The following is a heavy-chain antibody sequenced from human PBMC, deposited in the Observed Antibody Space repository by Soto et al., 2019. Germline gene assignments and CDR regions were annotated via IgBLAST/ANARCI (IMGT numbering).Heavy chain of an antibody. J-gene: IGHJ6*02. D-gene: IGHD1-1*01. CDR3: AFEASRSGYRRNWYSYGMDV. V-gene: IGHV1-69*12. CDR1: GGTFSSYA. CDR2: IIPMFGTA. Sequence: QVQLVQSGAEVRKPGSSVKVSCKASGGTFSSYAVSWVRQAPGQGLEWMGGIIPMFGTANYAQKFRGGVTIIADESTTTAYMELSSLTSEDTAVYYCAFEASRSGYRRNWYSYGMDVWGQGTTVTVSS.